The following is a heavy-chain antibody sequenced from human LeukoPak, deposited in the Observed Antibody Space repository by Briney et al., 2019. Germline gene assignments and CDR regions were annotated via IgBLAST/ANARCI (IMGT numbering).Heavy chain of an antibody. J-gene: IGHJ4*02. Sequence: PSETLSLTCTVSGGSISSYYWSWIRQPPGKGLEWIGYIYYSGSTNYNPSLKSRVTISVDTSKNQFSLKRSSVTAADTAVYYCARHVQDTAMVTPLYYFDYWGQGTLVTVSS. CDR2: IYYSGST. CDR1: GGSISSYY. V-gene: IGHV4-59*08. D-gene: IGHD5-18*01. CDR3: ARHVQDTAMVTPLYYFDY.